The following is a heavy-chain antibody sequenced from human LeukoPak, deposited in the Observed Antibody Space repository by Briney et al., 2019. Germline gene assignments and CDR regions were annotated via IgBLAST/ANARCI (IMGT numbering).Heavy chain of an antibody. Sequence: GGSLRLSCAASGFTVSSNYMSWVRQAPGKGLEWVSVIYSGSSTYYADSVKGRFTISRDNSKNTLYLQMNSLRAEDTAVYYCARGRGVYGYWYFDLWGRGTLVTVSS. J-gene: IGHJ2*01. CDR1: GFTVSSNY. D-gene: IGHD2-15*01. V-gene: IGHV3-66*01. CDR2: IYSGSST. CDR3: ARGRGVYGYWYFDL.